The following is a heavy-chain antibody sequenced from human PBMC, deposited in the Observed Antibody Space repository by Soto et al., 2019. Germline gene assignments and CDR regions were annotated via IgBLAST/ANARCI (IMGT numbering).Heavy chain of an antibody. D-gene: IGHD3-22*01. V-gene: IGHV1-2*06. Sequence: APVKGSRKASGYIFTRHYMHWGRKAPGQELGWMGRINPNSGGTNYAQKFQGRVTMTRDTSISTAYTELSSLRSEDTAVYYCARDDSSGYYHHFDYWGQGTLVTVSS. CDR3: ARDDSSGYYHHFDY. CDR2: INPNSGGT. CDR1: GYIFTRHY. J-gene: IGHJ4*02.